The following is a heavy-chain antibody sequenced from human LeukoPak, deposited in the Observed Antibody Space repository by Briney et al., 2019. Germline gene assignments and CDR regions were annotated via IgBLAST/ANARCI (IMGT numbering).Heavy chain of an antibody. CDR1: GFTFSNYA. CDR3: ARDGPSIIRGVIRGAVAYYYYYMDV. D-gene: IGHD3-10*01. V-gene: IGHV3-23*01. J-gene: IGHJ6*03. CDR2: ISGSAYNYNR. Sequence: GGSLRLSCAVSGFTFSNYAMSWVRQAPGKGLEWISAISGSAYNYNRYYADSVKGRFTISRDNSKNSLYLQMNSLRAEDTAVYYCARDGPSIIRGVIRGAVAYYYYYMDVWGKGTTVTISS.